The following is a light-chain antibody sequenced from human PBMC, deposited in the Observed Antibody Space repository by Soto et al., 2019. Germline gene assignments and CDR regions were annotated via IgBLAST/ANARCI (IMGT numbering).Light chain of an antibody. V-gene: IGKV4-1*01. CDR1: QSVLYSANNKNY. CDR3: QQYYSTPTWT. CDR2: WAS. J-gene: IGKJ1*01. Sequence: DIVMTQSPDSLAVSLGERATINCKSSQSVLYSANNKNYLAWYQQTPGQPPKLLIYWASTRESGVPDRFSGSGSGTDFTLTISSLQAEDVAVYYCQQYYSTPTWTFGQGTKVEIK.